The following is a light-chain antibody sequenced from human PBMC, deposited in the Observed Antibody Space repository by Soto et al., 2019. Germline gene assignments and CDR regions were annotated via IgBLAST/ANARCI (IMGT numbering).Light chain of an antibody. V-gene: IGLV1-40*01. J-gene: IGLJ1*01. Sequence: QRVTISCAGSSSNIGAGYDVHWYQQLPGTAPKLLIFANTFRPSGVPDRVSGSKSGTSGSLAITGLQAEDEADYYCQSYDSSLSGYVFGTGTKVTVL. CDR2: ANT. CDR3: QSYDSSLSGYV. CDR1: SSNIGAGYD.